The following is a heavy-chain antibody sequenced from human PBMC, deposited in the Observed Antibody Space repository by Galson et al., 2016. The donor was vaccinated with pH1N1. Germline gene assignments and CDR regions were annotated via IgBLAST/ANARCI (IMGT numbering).Heavy chain of an antibody. CDR1: GATISSHY. J-gene: IGHJ4*02. D-gene: IGHD2-2*01. V-gene: IGHV4-59*11. CDR3: ARELLGTANVDQ. Sequence: ETLSLTCTVSGATISSHYWSWIRQPPGKGLEWIGYIYDTGVTNYNPSLKSRVIISADSSKNQFSLRLTSVSAADTAFYFCARELLGTANVDQWGQGTLVTVSS. CDR2: IYDTGVT.